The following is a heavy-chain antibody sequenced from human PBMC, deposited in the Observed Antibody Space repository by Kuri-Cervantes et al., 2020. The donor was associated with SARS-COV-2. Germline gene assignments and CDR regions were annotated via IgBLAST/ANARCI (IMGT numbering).Heavy chain of an antibody. Sequence: ASVKVSCKASGYTFTSYYMHWVRQAPGQVLEWMGIINPSGGSTSHAQKFQGRVTMTRDTSTSTVYMELSSLRSEDTAVYYCARGPLGSYDFWSGYYHNYDYWGQGTLVTVSS. CDR1: GYTFTSYY. V-gene: IGHV1-46*01. CDR3: ARGPLGSYDFWSGYYHNYDY. D-gene: IGHD3-3*01. CDR2: INPSGGST. J-gene: IGHJ4*02.